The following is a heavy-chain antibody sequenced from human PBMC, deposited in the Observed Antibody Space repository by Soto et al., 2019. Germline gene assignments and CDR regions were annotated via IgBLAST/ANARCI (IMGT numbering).Heavy chain of an antibody. V-gene: IGHV3-30*03. D-gene: IGHD3-3*01. CDR3: SRDFKSVEDYDCLLCRTGARGLYGMDV. CDR1: RFTIHGHA. CDR2: ISYDASDK. Sequence: GGSLRLSCAASRFTIHGHAMHWVRQAPGKGLEWPAVISYDASDKFYGDSRKGRFTISTANSKNTLFLHVNSLRAEDTAVYYYSRDFKSVEDYDCLLCRTGARGLYGMDVWGQATTVTDCS. J-gene: IGHJ6*02.